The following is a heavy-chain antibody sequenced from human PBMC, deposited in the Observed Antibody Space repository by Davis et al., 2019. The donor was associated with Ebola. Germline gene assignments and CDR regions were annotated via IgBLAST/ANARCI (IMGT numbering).Heavy chain of an antibody. CDR2: IYYSGST. J-gene: IGHJ4*02. CDR3: ARGLYYYDSSGYYRY. V-gene: IGHV4-39*07. CDR1: GGSISSSSYY. Sequence: MPSETLSLTCTVSGGSISSSSYYWGWIRQPPGKGLEWIGSIYYSGSTNYNPSLKSRVTISVDTSKNQFSLKLSSVTAADTAVYYCARGLYYYDSSGYYRYWGQGTLVTVSS. D-gene: IGHD3-22*01.